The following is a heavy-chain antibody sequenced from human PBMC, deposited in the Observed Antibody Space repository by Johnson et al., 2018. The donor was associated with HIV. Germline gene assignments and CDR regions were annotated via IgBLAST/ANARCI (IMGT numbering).Heavy chain of an antibody. D-gene: IGHD6-19*01. V-gene: IGHV3-7*02. CDR3: ARIPHVYSSGWLHAFDI. J-gene: IGHJ3*02. CDR2: INQDGTEK. Sequence: VQLVESGGGLVQPGGSLGLSCAASGFTFSSFWMTWVRQAPGKGLEWVANINQDGTEKYYADSVKGRFTISRDNSKSTLSLQMNSLRAEDTAVYYCARIPHVYSSGWLHAFDIWGQGTMVTVSS. CDR1: GFTFSSFW.